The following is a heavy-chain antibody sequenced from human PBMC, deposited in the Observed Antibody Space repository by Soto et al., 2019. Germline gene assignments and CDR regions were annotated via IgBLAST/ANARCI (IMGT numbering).Heavy chain of an antibody. V-gene: IGHV3-23*01. Sequence: EVQLLESGGGLVQPGGSLRLSCAASGFTFSSYAMSWVRQAPGKGLEWVSAISGSGGSTYYADSVKVRFTISRDNSKNTLYLQMNSLRAEDTDVYYCAKGAGVDIVVVPAALRGGDYWGQGTLVTVSS. CDR2: ISGSGGST. CDR1: GFTFSSYA. CDR3: AKGAGVDIVVVPAALRGGDY. D-gene: IGHD2-2*03. J-gene: IGHJ4*02.